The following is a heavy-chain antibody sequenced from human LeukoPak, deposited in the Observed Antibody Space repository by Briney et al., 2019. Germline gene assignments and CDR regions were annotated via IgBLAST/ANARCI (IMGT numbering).Heavy chain of an antibody. Sequence: GGSLRLSCAASGNYWMHWVRQAPGKGLVWVSHINSDGSWTSYADSVKGRFTISKDNAKNTVYLQMNSLRAEDTAVYYCVSFYETYWGRGTLVSVSS. CDR1: GNYW. CDR3: VSFYETY. J-gene: IGHJ4*02. V-gene: IGHV3-74*01. D-gene: IGHD2/OR15-2a*01. CDR2: INSDGSWT.